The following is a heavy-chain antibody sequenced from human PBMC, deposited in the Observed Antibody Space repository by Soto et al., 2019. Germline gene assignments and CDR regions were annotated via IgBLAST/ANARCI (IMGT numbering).Heavy chain of an antibody. CDR2: TYYRSKWYN. J-gene: IGHJ6*02. CDR3: ARVGSGWYKAGYYYGMDV. V-gene: IGHV6-1*01. D-gene: IGHD6-19*01. Sequence: SQTLSLTCAISGDSVSSNSAAWNWIRQSPSRGLEWLGRTYYRSKWYNDYAVSVKSRITINPDTSKNQFSLQLNSVTPEDTAVYYCARVGSGWYKAGYYYGMDVWGQGTTVTVSS. CDR1: GDSVSSNSAA.